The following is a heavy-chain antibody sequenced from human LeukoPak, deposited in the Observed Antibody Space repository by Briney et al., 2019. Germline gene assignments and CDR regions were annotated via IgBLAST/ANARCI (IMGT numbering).Heavy chain of an antibody. Sequence: GGSLRLSCAASGFTFSSYAMSWVRQAPGKGLEWVSAISGSGGSTYYADSVKGRFTISRDNSKNTLYLQMNSLRAEDTAVYYCAKATYPSITSGSYRYFDYWGQGTLVTVSS. V-gene: IGHV3-23*01. J-gene: IGHJ4*02. CDR2: ISGSGGST. CDR3: AKATYPSITSGSYRYFDY. D-gene: IGHD1-26*01. CDR1: GFTFSSYA.